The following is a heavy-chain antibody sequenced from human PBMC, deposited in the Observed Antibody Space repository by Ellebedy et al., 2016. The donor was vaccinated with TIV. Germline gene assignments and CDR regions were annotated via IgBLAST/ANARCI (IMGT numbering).Heavy chain of an antibody. CDR2: VNLRGYS. Sequence: SETLSLTCDVVGGSLNNYYWSWIRQAPGKGLEWIGEVNLRGYSKYEPSLESRVTISVDTSNNRFSLKLTSVTAADTDVYFCARAGPFGPWLRLYYYYYLKVWGQGTTVTVSS. CDR3: ARAGPFGPWLRLYYYYYLKV. CDR1: GGSLNNYY. D-gene: IGHD3-9*01. J-gene: IGHJ6*03. V-gene: IGHV4-34*01.